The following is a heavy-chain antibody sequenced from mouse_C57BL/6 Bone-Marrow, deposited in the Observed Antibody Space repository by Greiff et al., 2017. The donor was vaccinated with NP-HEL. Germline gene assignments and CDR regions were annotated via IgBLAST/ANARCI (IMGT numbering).Heavy chain of an antibody. D-gene: IGHD1-1*02. CDR1: GFNIKDDY. CDR2: IDPENGDT. V-gene: IGHV14-4*01. J-gene: IGHJ2*01. Sequence: VQLQQSGAELVRPGASVTLSCTASGFNIKDDYMHWVKQRPEQGLEWIGWIDPENGDTEYASKFQGKATITADTSSNTAYLQLSSLTSEDTAVYYCTTMVAFDYWGQGTTLTVSS. CDR3: TTMVAFDY.